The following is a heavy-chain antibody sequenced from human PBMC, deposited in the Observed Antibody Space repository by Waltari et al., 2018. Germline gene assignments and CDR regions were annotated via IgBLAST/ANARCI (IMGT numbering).Heavy chain of an antibody. J-gene: IGHJ1*01. CDR1: GFTFNSYI. D-gene: IGHD4-4*01. CDR2: ISSSSTI. V-gene: IGHV3-48*01. Sequence: EVQLVESGGGLVQPGGSLRLSCAASGFTFNSYIINWVRQAPGKGLEWVSYISSSSTIYYADAVKGRFTISRDNAKNSLYLQMNSLRAEDTAVYYCARDSNKKYFQHWGQGTLVTVSS. CDR3: ARDSNKKYFQH.